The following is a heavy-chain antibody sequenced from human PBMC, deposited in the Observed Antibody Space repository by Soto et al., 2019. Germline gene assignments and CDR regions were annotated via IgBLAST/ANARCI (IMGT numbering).Heavy chain of an antibody. CDR1: VGSISSGDYY. D-gene: IGHD3-16*02. CDR3: ARENAEITFGGVIPKDYYYGMDV. J-gene: IGHJ6*02. Sequence: PSETLSLTCTVSVGSISSGDYYWRWIRQPPGKGLEWIGYIYYSGSTYYNPSLKSRVTISVDTSKNQFSLKLSSVTAADTAVYYCARENAEITFGGVIPKDYYYGMDVWGQGTTVTVS. V-gene: IGHV4-30-4*01. CDR2: IYYSGST.